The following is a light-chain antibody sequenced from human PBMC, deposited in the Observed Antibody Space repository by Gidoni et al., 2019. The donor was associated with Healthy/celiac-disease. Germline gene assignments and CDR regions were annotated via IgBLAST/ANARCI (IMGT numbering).Light chain of an antibody. V-gene: IGLV1-44*01. J-gene: IGLJ1*01. CDR1: SSNIGSNP. CDR3: AAWDDSLNAHYV. Sequence: QSVLTQPPSASGTSGPRVTISCSGGSSNIGSNPVNWYQQLPGTAPKLLIYSNNQRPSGVPDRFSGSKSGTSASLAISGLQSEDDADYYCAAWDDSLNAHYVFGTGTNVTVL. CDR2: SNN.